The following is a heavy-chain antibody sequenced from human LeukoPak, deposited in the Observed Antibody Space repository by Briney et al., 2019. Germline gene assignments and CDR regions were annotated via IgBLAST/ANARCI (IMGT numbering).Heavy chain of an antibody. CDR2: ISGSGGST. D-gene: IGHD3-22*01. Sequence: GGSLRLSCAASGFTFSSYAMSWVRQAPGKGLEWVSAISGSGGSTYYADSVKGRFTISRDNSKNTLYLQMNSLRAEDTAVYYCAKDLYTYYYDSSGYFRFDYWGQGTLVTVFS. J-gene: IGHJ4*02. CDR3: AKDLYTYYYDSSGYFRFDY. CDR1: GFTFSSYA. V-gene: IGHV3-23*01.